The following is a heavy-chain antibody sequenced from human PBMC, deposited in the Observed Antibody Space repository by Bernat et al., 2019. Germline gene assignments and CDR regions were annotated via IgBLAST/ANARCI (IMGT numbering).Heavy chain of an antibody. D-gene: IGHD2-21*01. CDR2: IYYSGIT. V-gene: IGHV4-59*01. J-gene: IGHJ3*01. Sequence: QVQLQESGPGLVRPSETLSLTCAVSRGSISNYYWTWIRQPPGKGLEWIGYIYYSGITNYNPSLKSRVIISTDSSKNQFSLELTSVTAADTAAYYCARDTLVACGRTFYLWGQGTLVTVSS. CDR1: RGSISNYY. CDR3: ARDTLVACGRTFYL.